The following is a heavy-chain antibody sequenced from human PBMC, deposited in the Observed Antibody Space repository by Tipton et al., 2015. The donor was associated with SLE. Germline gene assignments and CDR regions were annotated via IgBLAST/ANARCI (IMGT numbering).Heavy chain of an antibody. V-gene: IGHV4-4*07. D-gene: IGHD6-13*01. J-gene: IGHJ4*02. CDR2: IYTSGST. Sequence: TLSLTCTVSGGSISSYYWSWIRQPAGKGLEWIGRIYTSGSTNYNPSLKSRVTMSVDTSKNQFSLKLSSVTAADTAVYYCARDGSRIAAAGYDYWGQGTLVTVSS. CDR1: GGSISSYY. CDR3: ARDGSRIAAAGYDY.